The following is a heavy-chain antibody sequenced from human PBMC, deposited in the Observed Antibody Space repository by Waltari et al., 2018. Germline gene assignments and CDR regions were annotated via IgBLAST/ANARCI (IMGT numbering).Heavy chain of an antibody. D-gene: IGHD1-26*01. V-gene: IGHV4-34*02. CDR1: GGSFSGYY. J-gene: IGHJ4*02. CDR3: ARGNGGYSD. CDR2: VDHGGRA. Sequence: QVQLQQWGAGLLKPSETLSLTCGVSGGSFSGYYWGWIRQPPGKGLEWIGEVDHGGRATYHPSLKRRVTMSVDTSSNQFSLKMMSGTAADTAVYYCARGNGGYSDCGPGALVAVSS.